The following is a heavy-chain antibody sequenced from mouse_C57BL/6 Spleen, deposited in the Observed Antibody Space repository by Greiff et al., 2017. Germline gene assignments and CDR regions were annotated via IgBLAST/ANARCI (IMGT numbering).Heavy chain of an antibody. J-gene: IGHJ4*01. V-gene: IGHV5-16*01. Sequence: EVKLMESEGGLVQPGSSMKLSCTASGFTFSDYYMAWVRQVPEKGLEWVANINYDGSSTYYLDSLKSRFIISRDNAKNILYLQMSSLKSEDTATYYCARGGYYAMDYWGQGTSVTVSS. CDR1: GFTFSDYY. CDR2: INYDGSST. CDR3: ARGGYYAMDY.